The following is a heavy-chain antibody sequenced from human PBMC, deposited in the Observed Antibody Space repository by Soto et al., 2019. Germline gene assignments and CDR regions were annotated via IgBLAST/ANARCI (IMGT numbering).Heavy chain of an antibody. CDR1: GYTFTSYY. J-gene: IGHJ6*02. Sequence: ASVKVSWKASGYTFTSYYMHWVRQAPGQGLEWMGIINPSGGSTSYAQKFQGRVTMTRDTSTSTVYMELSSLRSEDTAVYYCARDRSYCGGDCYSGVWNYYYYGMDVWGQGTTVTVSS. CDR2: INPSGGST. D-gene: IGHD2-21*02. V-gene: IGHV1-46*01. CDR3: ARDRSYCGGDCYSGVWNYYYYGMDV.